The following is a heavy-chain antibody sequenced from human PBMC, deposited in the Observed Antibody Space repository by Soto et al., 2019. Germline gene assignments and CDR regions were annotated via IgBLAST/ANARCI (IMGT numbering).Heavy chain of an antibody. Sequence: SETLSLTCAVYGGSFSGYYWSWIRQPPGKGLEWIGEINHSGSTNYNPSLKSRVTISVDTSKNQFSLKLSSVTAADTAVYYCARAPYSSSATFDYWGQGTLVTVSS. D-gene: IGHD6-6*01. J-gene: IGHJ4*02. V-gene: IGHV4-34*01. CDR2: INHSGST. CDR1: GGSFSGYY. CDR3: ARAPYSSSATFDY.